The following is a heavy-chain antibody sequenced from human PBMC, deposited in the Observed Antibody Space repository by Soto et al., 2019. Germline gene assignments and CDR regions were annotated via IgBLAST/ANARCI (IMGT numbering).Heavy chain of an antibody. CDR2: TNPILSMS. CDR1: GDTFAFYC. V-gene: IGHV1-69*02. Sequence: QVQLVQSGAEVKRPGSSVKVSCKASGDTFAFYCINWVRQAPGLGLEWMGRTNPILSMSNYAQRFQGRVTMTADKSTSTAYMVLNSLRSEDTAMYYCATSYGSGYRAFDYWGQGALVTVSS. J-gene: IGHJ4*02. CDR3: ATSYGSGYRAFDY. D-gene: IGHD3-10*01.